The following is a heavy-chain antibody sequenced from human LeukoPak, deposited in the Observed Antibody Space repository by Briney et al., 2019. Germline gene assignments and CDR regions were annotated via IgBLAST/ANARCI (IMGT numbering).Heavy chain of an antibody. D-gene: IGHD6-13*01. Sequence: SVTVSLTCGVSGYSISSDHFWGWIRQPPGKGLEWIGTISHRGSRDYNPSLKSRVTISLNTSKNQFSLNLTSVRAADTAVYYCARGRDSSGWYVVFGYWGQGALVTVSS. CDR1: GYSISSDHF. CDR2: ISHRGSR. CDR3: ARGRDSSGWYVVFGY. J-gene: IGHJ4*02. V-gene: IGHV4-38-2*01.